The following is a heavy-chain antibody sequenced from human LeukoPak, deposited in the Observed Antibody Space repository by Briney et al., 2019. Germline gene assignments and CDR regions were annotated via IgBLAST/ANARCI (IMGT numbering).Heavy chain of an antibody. D-gene: IGHD1-26*01. CDR3: ASLDSGSYFGRGAFDI. Sequence: SETLSLTCTVSGGSINSYYWSWIRQPPGKGLEWIGYIYYSGSTKYNPSLKTRVTISLDTSKNQFSLKLSSVTAADTAVYYCASLDSGSYFGRGAFDIWGQGTMVTVSS. CDR1: GGSINSYY. J-gene: IGHJ3*02. V-gene: IGHV4-59*01. CDR2: IYYSGST.